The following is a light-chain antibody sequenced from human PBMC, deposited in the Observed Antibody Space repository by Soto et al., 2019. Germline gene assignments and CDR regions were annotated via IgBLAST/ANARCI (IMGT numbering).Light chain of an antibody. V-gene: IGKV3-11*01. Sequence: EIVLTQSPATLSLSPGERATLSCRASQSVSSYLAWYQQKPGQAPRLLIYDASNRATGIPARFSGSGSGTDLTLTISSLEPEDFAVYYCQQRSNWPVALTFGGGTKVEIK. CDR1: QSVSSY. CDR2: DAS. CDR3: QQRSNWPVALT. J-gene: IGKJ4*01.